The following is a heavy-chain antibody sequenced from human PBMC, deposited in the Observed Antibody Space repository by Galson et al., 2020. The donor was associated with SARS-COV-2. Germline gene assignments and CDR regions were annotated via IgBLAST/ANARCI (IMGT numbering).Heavy chain of an antibody. Sequence: SETLSLTFAVYVGSFSGYYWTWIRQSPGEGLEWIAEIDHTGSTNYNPSLKSRVTISVDTSKNQFSLKLTSVTAADAAVYYCARVVSGNSWYCDLWGHGTLVSVSS. D-gene: IGHD1-1*01. CDR1: VGSFSGYY. CDR3: ARVVSGNSWYCDL. V-gene: IGHV4-34*01. J-gene: IGHJ2*01. CDR2: IDHTGST.